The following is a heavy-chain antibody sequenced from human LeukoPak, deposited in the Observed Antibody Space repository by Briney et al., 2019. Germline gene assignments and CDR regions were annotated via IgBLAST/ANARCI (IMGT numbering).Heavy chain of an antibody. CDR2: ISHAGHT. Sequence: SQTLSLTCTVSGVSVTSGGYYWTWIRQRPGEGPEWIGYISHAGHTYYNPSLMSRLTMTLDIPKNEFSLRLSSMTAADTALYFCARHYCGGNSARCPGVEFWGQGTLVTVSS. CDR1: GVSVTSGGYY. CDR3: ARHYCGGNSARCPGVEF. V-gene: IGHV4-31*03. J-gene: IGHJ4*02. D-gene: IGHD2-21*01.